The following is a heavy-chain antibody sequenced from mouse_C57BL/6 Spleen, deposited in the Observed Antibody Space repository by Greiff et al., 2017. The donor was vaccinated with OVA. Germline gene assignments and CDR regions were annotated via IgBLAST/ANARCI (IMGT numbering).Heavy chain of an antibody. Sequence: QVQLQQSGAELVRPGASVTLSCKASGYTFTDYEMHWVKQTPVHGLEWIGAIDPETGGTAYNQKFKGKAILTADKSSSTAYMELRSLTSEDSAVYYCTRSDYGSSYWYYFDYWGQGTTLTVSS. V-gene: IGHV1-15*01. CDR3: TRSDYGSSYWYYFDY. CDR2: IDPETGGT. CDR1: GYTFTDYE. J-gene: IGHJ2*01. D-gene: IGHD1-1*01.